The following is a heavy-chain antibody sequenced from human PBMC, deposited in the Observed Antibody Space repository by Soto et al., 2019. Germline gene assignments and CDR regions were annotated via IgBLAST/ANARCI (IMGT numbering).Heavy chain of an antibody. CDR3: ARGVNYGVVTPYFDY. CDR1: GGSFSGYY. Sequence: QVQLQQWGAGLLKPSETLSLTCAVYGGSFSGYYWSWIRQPPGKGLEWIGEINHSGSTNYNPSLKSRVHISVDTSKNQFSRKLSSVTAADTAVYYCARGVNYGVVTPYFDYWGQGTLVTVSS. J-gene: IGHJ4*02. D-gene: IGHD3-3*01. V-gene: IGHV4-34*01. CDR2: INHSGST.